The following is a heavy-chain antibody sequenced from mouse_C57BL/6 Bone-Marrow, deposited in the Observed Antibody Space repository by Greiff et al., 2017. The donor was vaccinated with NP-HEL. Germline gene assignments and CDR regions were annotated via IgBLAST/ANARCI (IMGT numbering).Heavy chain of an antibody. Sequence: QVQLQQPGAELVMPGASVKLSCKASGYTFTSYWMHWVKQRPGQGLEWIGEIDPSDSYTNYNQKFKGKSTLTVDKSSSTAYMQLSSLTSEDSAVDYCAREAQASYYAMDYWGQGTSVTVSS. V-gene: IGHV1-69*01. CDR3: AREAQASYYAMDY. CDR2: IDPSDSYT. D-gene: IGHD3-2*02. CDR1: GYTFTSYW. J-gene: IGHJ4*01.